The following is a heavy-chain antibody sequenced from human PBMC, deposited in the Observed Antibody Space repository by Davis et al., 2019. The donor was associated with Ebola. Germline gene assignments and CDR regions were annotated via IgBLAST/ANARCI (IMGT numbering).Heavy chain of an antibody. Sequence: ASVKVSCKASGYTFTSYYMHWVRQAPGQGLEWMGIINPSGGSTSYAQKFQGRVTMTRDTSTSTVYMELSSLRSDDTAVYYCAREGSGYDSLYYYGMDVWGKGTTVTVSS. V-gene: IGHV1-46*01. CDR3: AREGSGYDSLYYYGMDV. J-gene: IGHJ6*04. D-gene: IGHD5-12*01. CDR2: INPSGGST. CDR1: GYTFTSYY.